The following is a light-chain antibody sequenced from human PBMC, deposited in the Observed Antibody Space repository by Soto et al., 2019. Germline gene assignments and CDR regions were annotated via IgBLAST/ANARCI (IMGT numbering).Light chain of an antibody. V-gene: IGKV1-5*03. J-gene: IGKJ5*01. CDR3: QQYNGYRWT. CDR1: QSISNW. CDR2: KAS. Sequence: DIQMTQSPSTLSASVGDRVTITCLASQSISNWLAWHQQKPGKVPKILIYKASSLESGVPSRFSGSGSGTEFTLTISSLQPEDFATYYCQQYNGYRWTFGQGTRLEIK.